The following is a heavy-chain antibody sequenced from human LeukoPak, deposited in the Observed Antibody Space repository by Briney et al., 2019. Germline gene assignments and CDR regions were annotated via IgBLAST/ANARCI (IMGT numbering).Heavy chain of an antibody. J-gene: IGHJ5*02. D-gene: IGHD4-23*01. Sequence: GGSLRLSCAASGFTFSTYGMNWDRQAPGKGLEWVSYIPSSSSYMCYADSVKGRFTISRDNSKNTLYLQMNSLRVEDTAVYYCARDKTVDARWFDPWGQGTLVTVSS. CDR3: ARDKTVDARWFDP. V-gene: IGHV3-21*01. CDR2: IPSSSSYM. CDR1: GFTFSTYG.